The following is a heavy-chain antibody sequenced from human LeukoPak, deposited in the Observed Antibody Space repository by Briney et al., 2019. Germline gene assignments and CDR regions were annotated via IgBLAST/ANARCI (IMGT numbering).Heavy chain of an antibody. Sequence: SETLSLTCTVSGGSISSSSYYWGWIRQPPGKGLEWIGSIYYSGSTNYNPSLKSRVTMSVDTSKNQFSLKLSSVTAADTAVYYCARGAVAAPYYFDYWGQGTLVTVSS. D-gene: IGHD6-19*01. CDR3: ARGAVAAPYYFDY. CDR2: IYYSGST. V-gene: IGHV4-39*07. CDR1: GGSISSSSYY. J-gene: IGHJ4*02.